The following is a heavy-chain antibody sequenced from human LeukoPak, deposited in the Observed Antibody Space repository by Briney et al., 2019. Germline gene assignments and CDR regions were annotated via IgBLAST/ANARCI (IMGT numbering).Heavy chain of an antibody. J-gene: IGHJ4*02. Sequence: GGSLRLSCVASGFTLSELWMNWVRQAPGKGLEWVANIEQDGSEKNYVDSVKGRFTISRDNAKNSVYLQMNSLRVEDTAVYYCVGGYGWLPDYWGQGTLVTVSS. V-gene: IGHV3-7*04. D-gene: IGHD6-19*01. CDR2: IEQDGSEK. CDR3: VGGYGWLPDY. CDR1: GFTLSELW.